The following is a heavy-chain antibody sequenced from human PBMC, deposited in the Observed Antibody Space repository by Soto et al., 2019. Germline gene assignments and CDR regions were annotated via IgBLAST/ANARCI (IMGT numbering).Heavy chain of an antibody. J-gene: IGHJ4*02. V-gene: IGHV4-4*02. CDR2: ISLSGNT. Sequence: SETLSLTGAVSGGSITNTDWWTWVRQPPGMGLEWVGDISLSGNTNYNPSLEGRAAISLDKSRNQFSLILNSVTAADTAVYYCASRGSSGPFWGQGTLVTVSS. CDR3: ASRGSSGPF. D-gene: IGHD3-22*01. CDR1: GGSITNTDW.